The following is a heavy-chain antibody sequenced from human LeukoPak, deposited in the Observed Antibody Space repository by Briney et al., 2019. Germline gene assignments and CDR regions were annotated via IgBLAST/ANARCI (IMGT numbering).Heavy chain of an antibody. D-gene: IGHD3-16*01. CDR1: GYTFTCYY. V-gene: IGHV1-2*06. J-gene: IGHJ4*02. CDR2: INSNSGGT. CDR3: ARVKDDYVWGSYSY. Sequence: ASVKVSCKGSGYTFTCYYMHWVRRAPGQGLEWMGRINSNSGGTNYAQKFQGRVTITRETSISTAYMELSRLRSDDTAVYYCARVKDDYVWGSYSYWGQGALVTVSS.